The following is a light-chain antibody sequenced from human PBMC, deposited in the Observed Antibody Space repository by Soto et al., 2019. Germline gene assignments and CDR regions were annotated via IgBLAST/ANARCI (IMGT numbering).Light chain of an antibody. CDR3: QKYNSARWT. CDR1: QGISSA. CDR2: DAS. J-gene: IGKJ1*01. Sequence: IQMTQSPSSLSASVGDRVTITCRASQGISSALAWYQQKPGKAPKLLIYDASSLESGVPSRFSGSGSGTDFTLTISSLQPEDVATYYCQKYNSARWTFGQGTKVDNK. V-gene: IGKV1-13*02.